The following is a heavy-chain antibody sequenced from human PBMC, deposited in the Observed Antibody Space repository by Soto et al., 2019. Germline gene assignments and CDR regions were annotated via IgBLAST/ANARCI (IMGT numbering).Heavy chain of an antibody. Sequence: SLTCAVSGYSISSSNWWGWIRQPPGKGLEWIGYNYYSGTTYYNPSLKSRVTMSVDTSKNQFSLKLTSVTAADTAVYYFARNGYGSAFDYWGQGPLVTVPS. J-gene: IGHJ4*02. CDR1: GYSISSSNW. V-gene: IGHV4-28*01. D-gene: IGHD6-19*01. CDR3: ARNGYGSAFDY. CDR2: NYYSGTT.